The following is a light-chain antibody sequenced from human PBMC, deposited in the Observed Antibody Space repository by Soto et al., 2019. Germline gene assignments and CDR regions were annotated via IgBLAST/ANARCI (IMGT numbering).Light chain of an antibody. J-gene: IGKJ1*01. CDR3: QQYNNRRPWT. V-gene: IGKV3-15*01. CDR2: GAS. Sequence: VMTQSPAPLSVSPLERATLSCRASQSVSSNLAWYQQKPCPAPRLLIYGASTRATGIPARFSGSGSGTEFTLTTSSLQSQDVVVYYCQQYNNRRPWTFGQGTKVDIK. CDR1: QSVSSN.